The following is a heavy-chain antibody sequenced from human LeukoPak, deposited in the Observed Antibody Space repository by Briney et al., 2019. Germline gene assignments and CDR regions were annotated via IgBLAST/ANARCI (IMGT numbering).Heavy chain of an antibody. J-gene: IGHJ5*02. CDR1: GFTFSSYA. CDR3: ARDLELELRGLWFDP. Sequence: GGSLRLSCAASGFTFSSYAMSWVRQAPGKGLEWVSVIYSGGSTYYADSVKGRFTISRDNSKNTLYLQMNSLRAEDTAVYYCARDLELELRGLWFDPWGQGTLVTVSS. CDR2: IYSGGST. D-gene: IGHD1-7*01. V-gene: IGHV3-66*01.